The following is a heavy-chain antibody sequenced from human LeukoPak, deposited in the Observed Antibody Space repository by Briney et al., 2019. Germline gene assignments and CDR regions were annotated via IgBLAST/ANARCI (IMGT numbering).Heavy chain of an antibody. D-gene: IGHD6-19*01. Sequence: PSETLSLTCAVYGGSFSGYYWSWIGQPPGKGLEWIGEVNHSGSTNYNPSLKSRVTISVDTSKNQFSLKLSSVTAADTAVYYCARGVFSGWHTDYWGQGTLVTVSS. CDR1: GGSFSGYY. CDR2: VNHSGST. V-gene: IGHV4-34*01. J-gene: IGHJ4*02. CDR3: ARGVFSGWHTDY.